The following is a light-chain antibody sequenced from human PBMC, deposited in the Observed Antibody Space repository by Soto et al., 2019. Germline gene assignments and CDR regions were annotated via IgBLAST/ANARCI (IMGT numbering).Light chain of an antibody. V-gene: IGKV1-9*01. J-gene: IGKJ4*01. CDR2: TIS. Sequence: DIQLTQSRSFLSASVGDRVTITCRASRDTSSDLAWYQQKPGRAPKLLIYTISTLQSGVPPRFSGSGSGTEFTLTISSLQPEAFATYYCQQHNAYPLTFGGGTKVEIK. CDR3: QQHNAYPLT. CDR1: RDTSSD.